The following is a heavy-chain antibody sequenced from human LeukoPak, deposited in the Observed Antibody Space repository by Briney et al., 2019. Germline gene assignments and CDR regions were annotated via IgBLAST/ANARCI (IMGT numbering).Heavy chain of an antibody. V-gene: IGHV3-30*02. D-gene: IGHD1-7*01. CDR2: IRSGGSNK. CDR3: ATLSLNWNYNHYFDF. J-gene: IGHJ4*02. CDR1: RFTFTTYA. Sequence: PGGSLRLSCAASRFTFTTYAMHWIRQAPGRGLEWVAFIRSGGSNKNYADSVKGRFTISRDNSKNTLYLQMNSLRVEDTCVYYCATLSLNWNYNHYFDFWGQGTLVTISS.